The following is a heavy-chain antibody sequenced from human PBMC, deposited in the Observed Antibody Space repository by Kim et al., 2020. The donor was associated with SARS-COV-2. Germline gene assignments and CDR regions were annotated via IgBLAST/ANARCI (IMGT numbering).Heavy chain of an antibody. CDR1: GGSVSSGSYY. D-gene: IGHD5-18*01. Sequence: SETLSLTCTVSGGSVSSGSYYWSWIRQPPGKGLEWIGYIYYSGSTNYNPSLKSRVTISVDTSKNQFSLKLSSVTAADTAVYYCARGVDTAMGNNWFDPWGQGTLVTVSS. V-gene: IGHV4-61*01. CDR2: IYYSGST. J-gene: IGHJ5*02. CDR3: ARGVDTAMGNNWFDP.